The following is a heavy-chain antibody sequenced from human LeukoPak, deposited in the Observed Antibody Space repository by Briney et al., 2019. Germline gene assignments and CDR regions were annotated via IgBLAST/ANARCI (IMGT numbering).Heavy chain of an antibody. CDR3: ARGRSACSSTSCQYYFDY. D-gene: IGHD2-2*01. J-gene: IGHJ4*02. V-gene: IGHV3-30-3*01. CDR1: GFTSNTYA. Sequence: GGSLRLSCAASGFTSNTYAMSWVRQAPGKGLEWVAVISYDGSNKYYADSVKGRFTISRDNSKNTLYLQMNSLRAEDTAVYYCARGRSACSSTSCQYYFDYWGQGTLVTVSS. CDR2: ISYDGSNK.